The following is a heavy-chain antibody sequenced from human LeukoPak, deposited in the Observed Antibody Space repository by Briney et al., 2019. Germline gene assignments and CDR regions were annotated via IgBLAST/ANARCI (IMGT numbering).Heavy chain of an antibody. J-gene: IGHJ4*02. CDR3: ARDLEKQLVAFDY. CDR2: INPSGGST. Sequence: ASVEVSCKASGYTFTSYYMHWVRQAPGQGLEWMGIINPSGGSTSYAQKFQGRVTMTGDMSTSTVYMELSSLRSEDTAVYYCARDLEKQLVAFDYWGQGTLVTVSS. CDR1: GYTFTSYY. V-gene: IGHV1-46*01. D-gene: IGHD6-6*01.